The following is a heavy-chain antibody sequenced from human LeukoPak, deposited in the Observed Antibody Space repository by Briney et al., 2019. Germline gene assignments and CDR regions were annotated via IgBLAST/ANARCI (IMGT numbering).Heavy chain of an antibody. D-gene: IGHD2/OR15-2a*01. CDR2: ISSRSDYI. J-gene: IGHJ5*02. V-gene: IGHV3-21*01. Sequence: GGSLRLSFAAPGFTFRTYSMTWVRQAPAKGLEWVSSISSRSDYIYYADSVKGRFTISRDNAKNSLYLQMKSLRAEDTAVYYCARGKTSQNIVTRKTYNWFDPWGQGTLVTVSS. CDR1: GFTFRTYS. CDR3: ARGKTSQNIVTRKTYNWFDP.